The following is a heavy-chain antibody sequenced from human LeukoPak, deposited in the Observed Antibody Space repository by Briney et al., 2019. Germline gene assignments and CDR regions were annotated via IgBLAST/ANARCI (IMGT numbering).Heavy chain of an antibody. D-gene: IGHD2-15*01. Sequence: PGGSLRLSCVVSGITLSNNGMSWVRQAPGKGLEWVAGISDRGGSTNYADSVKGRFTISRDNPKNTLYLQMNSLRSEDTAVYFCAKRGVVIRAVLVVGFHKEAYYFDSWGQGALVTVSS. J-gene: IGHJ4*02. CDR2: ISDRGGST. V-gene: IGHV3-23*01. CDR1: GITLSNNG. CDR3: AKRGVVIRAVLVVGFHKEAYYFDS.